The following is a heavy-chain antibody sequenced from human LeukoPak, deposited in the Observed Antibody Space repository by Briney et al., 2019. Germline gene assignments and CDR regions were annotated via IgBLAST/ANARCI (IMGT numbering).Heavy chain of an antibody. D-gene: IGHD3-16*01. CDR3: TTNRLGIYFDY. V-gene: IGHV3-15*01. Sequence: GGSLRLSCAASGFTVSTNYMNWVRQAPGKGLEWVGRIKSKVDGETIDYAAPVKGRFTISRDDSKNTLYVQMNSLKIEDTAVYYCTTNRLGIYFDYWGQGTLVTVSS. J-gene: IGHJ4*02. CDR1: GFTVSTNY. CDR2: IKSKVDGETI.